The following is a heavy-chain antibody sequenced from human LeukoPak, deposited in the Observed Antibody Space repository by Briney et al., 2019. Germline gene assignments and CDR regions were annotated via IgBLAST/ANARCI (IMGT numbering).Heavy chain of an antibody. CDR1: GGSISSGSDY. D-gene: IGHD1-26*01. Sequence: SETLSLTCTVSGGSISSGSDYWGWIRQPPGKGLEWLGSIYYSGSTYYNPSIKRRVTISVATSKNQFPLKLSSVTAADTAVYYSARYRGGSYYSWFDAWGKGTLVTVSS. V-gene: IGHV4-39*06. J-gene: IGHJ5*02. CDR3: ARYRGGSYYSWFDA. CDR2: IYYSGST.